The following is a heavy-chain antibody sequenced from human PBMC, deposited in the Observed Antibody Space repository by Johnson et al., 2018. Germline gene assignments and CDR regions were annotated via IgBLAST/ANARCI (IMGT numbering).Heavy chain of an antibody. CDR3: AREHWTNGVGYSGENYYYGMDV. J-gene: IGHJ6*02. CDR1: GFTVSSNY. V-gene: IGHV3-66*01. CDR2: IYSGGST. Sequence: VQLVESGGGLVQPGGSLRLSCAASGFTVSSNYMSWVRQAPGKGLEWVSVIYSGGSTYYADSVKGRFTISRDNAKNSLYLQMNSLRDEDTAVYYCAREHWTNGVGYSGENYYYGMDVWGQGTTVTVSS. D-gene: IGHD2-8*01.